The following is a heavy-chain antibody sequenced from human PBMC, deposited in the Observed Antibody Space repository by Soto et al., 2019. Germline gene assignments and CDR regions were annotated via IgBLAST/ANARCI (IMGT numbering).Heavy chain of an antibody. J-gene: IGHJ5*02. CDR1: GYTFTSYG. V-gene: IGHV1-18*04. CDR3: ARVRGIVGATTGNWFDP. Sequence: ASVKVSCKASGYTFTSYGISWVRQAPGQGLEWMGWISAYNGNTNYAQKLQGRVTMTTDTSTSTAYMELRSLRSDDTAVYYCARVRGIVGATTGNWFDPWGQGTQVTVSS. D-gene: IGHD1-26*01. CDR2: ISAYNGNT.